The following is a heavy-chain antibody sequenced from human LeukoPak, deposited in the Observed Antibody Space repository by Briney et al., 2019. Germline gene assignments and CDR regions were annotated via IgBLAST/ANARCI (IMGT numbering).Heavy chain of an antibody. V-gene: IGHV4-39*07. J-gene: IGHJ4*02. D-gene: IGHD1-26*01. CDR1: GGSISSSSYY. CDR2: IYYTGST. CDR3: ARGLVGATV. Sequence: SETLSLTCTVSGGSISSSSYYWGWVRQPPGKGLEWIGTIYYTGSTYYSPSPKSRVTISVDTSKNQFSLKLSSVTAADTAVYYCARGLVGATVWGQGTLVTVSS.